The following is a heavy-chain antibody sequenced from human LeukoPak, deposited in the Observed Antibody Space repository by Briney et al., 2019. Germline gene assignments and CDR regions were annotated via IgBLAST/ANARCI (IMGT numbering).Heavy chain of an antibody. J-gene: IGHJ4*02. CDR3: ARVIRGGVDY. CDR1: GFTASSNY. V-gene: IGHV3-53*01. D-gene: IGHD3-10*01. CDR2: IYRGGGT. Sequence: GGSLRLSCAASGFTASSNYMSSGPHAPGEGLVWVSVIYRGGGTYYAASVRGRFTISRDKSKNTLDLQMNSLRVEDTAVYYCARVIRGGVDYWGQGSLVTVSS.